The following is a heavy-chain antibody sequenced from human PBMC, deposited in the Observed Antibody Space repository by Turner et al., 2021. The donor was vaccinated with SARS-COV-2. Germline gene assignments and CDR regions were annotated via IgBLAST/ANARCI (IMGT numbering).Heavy chain of an antibody. CDR3: AREVSGSSNTGVYFDY. CDR2: IYSGGST. V-gene: IGHV3-66*01. Sequence: EVQLVESGGGLVLPGGSLRLSCSASGFTVSSNYMSWVRQAPGKGLEWVSVIYSGGSTVYADSVKGRFTISRDNSKNTLYLQMNSLGAEDTAVYYCAREVSGSSNTGVYFDYWGQGTLVTVSS. J-gene: IGHJ4*02. CDR1: GFTVSSNY. D-gene: IGHD3-10*01.